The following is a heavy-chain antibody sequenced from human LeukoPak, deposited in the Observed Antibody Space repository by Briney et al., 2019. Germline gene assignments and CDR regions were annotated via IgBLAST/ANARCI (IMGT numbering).Heavy chain of an antibody. Sequence: GGSLRLSCAASGFTFSNYEKNWVRQAPGKGLEWISYINSSGSSIYYTDSVKGRFTISRDNAKNSLFLQMSSLRAEDTAVYYCATDHRGTGTYKYFFDYWGQGTLVTVSS. CDR1: GFTFSNYE. D-gene: IGHD1-26*01. CDR2: INSSGSSI. J-gene: IGHJ4*02. CDR3: ATDHRGTGTYKYFFDY. V-gene: IGHV3-48*03.